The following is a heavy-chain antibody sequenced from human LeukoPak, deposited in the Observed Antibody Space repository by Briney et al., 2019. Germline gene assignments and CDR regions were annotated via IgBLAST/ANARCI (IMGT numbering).Heavy chain of an antibody. J-gene: IGHJ3*02. Sequence: SETLSLTCTISGGSLSPYYWNWIRQPAGKGLEWIGRIYSSGTTNYNPSLRSRVTISVDTSKNQFSLKLSSVTAADTAVYYCARSSWYTAMGDAFDIWGQGTMVTVSS. D-gene: IGHD5-18*01. CDR2: IYSSGTT. CDR1: GGSLSPYY. CDR3: ARSSWYTAMGDAFDI. V-gene: IGHV4-4*07.